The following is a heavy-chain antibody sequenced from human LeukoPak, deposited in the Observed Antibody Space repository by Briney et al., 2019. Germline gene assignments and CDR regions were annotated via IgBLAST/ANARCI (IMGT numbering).Heavy chain of an antibody. Sequence: GGSLRLSCAASGFTVSSNYMSWVRQAPGKGLEWVSVICSGGSTYYADSVKGRVTISRDNSKNTLYLQMNSLRAEDTALYYCAKGGRGFGELLLDYWGQGTLVTVSS. D-gene: IGHD3-10*01. J-gene: IGHJ4*02. CDR2: ICSGGST. CDR1: GFTVSSNY. V-gene: IGHV3-53*01. CDR3: AKGGRGFGELLLDY.